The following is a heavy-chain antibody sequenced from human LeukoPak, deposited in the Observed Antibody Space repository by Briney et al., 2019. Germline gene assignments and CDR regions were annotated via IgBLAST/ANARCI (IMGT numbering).Heavy chain of an antibody. CDR3: ARDSAPLWLAFDY. CDR1: GYTFTGYY. D-gene: IGHD5-18*01. V-gene: IGHV1-2*02. CDR2: INPNSGGT. Sequence: ASVKVSCKASGYTFTGYYVHWVRQAPGQGLEWMGWINPNSGGTNYAQKFQGRVTMTRDTSISTAYMELSRLRSDDTAVYYCARDSAPLWLAFDYWSQGTLVTVSS. J-gene: IGHJ4*02.